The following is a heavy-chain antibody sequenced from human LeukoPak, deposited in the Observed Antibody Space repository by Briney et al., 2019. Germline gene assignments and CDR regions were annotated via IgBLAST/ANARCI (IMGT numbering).Heavy chain of an antibody. CDR2: ISGSGGST. J-gene: IGHJ4*02. V-gene: IGHV3-23*01. CDR3: AKDGKTRNWNYYQAKPVY. CDR1: GFTFSSYS. Sequence: GGSLRLSCAASGFTFSSYSMNWVRQAPGKGLEWVSDISGSGGSTHYADSVKGRFTISRDNSKNTLFLQMNSLRAEDTAVYYCAKDGKTRNWNYYQAKPVYWGQGTLVTVSS. D-gene: IGHD1-7*01.